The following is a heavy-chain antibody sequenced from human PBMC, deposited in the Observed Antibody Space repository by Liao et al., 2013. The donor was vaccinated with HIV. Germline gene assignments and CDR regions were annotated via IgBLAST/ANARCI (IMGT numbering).Heavy chain of an antibody. Sequence: QVQLQESGPGLVKPSQTLSLTCTVSGGSISSCSYYWGWIRQPPGKGLEWIGSIYYSGTTYYNPSLKSRVTISVDRSKNQFSLKLYSVTAADTAVYYCARGMDRQPDGRLYYFDYWGQGTLVTVSS. CDR3: ARGMDRQPDGRLYYFDY. CDR1: GGSISSCSYY. J-gene: IGHJ4*02. D-gene: IGHD2-21*01. V-gene: IGHV4-39*07. CDR2: IYYSGTT.